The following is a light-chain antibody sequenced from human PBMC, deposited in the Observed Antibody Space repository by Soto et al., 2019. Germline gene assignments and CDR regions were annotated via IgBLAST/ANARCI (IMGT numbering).Light chain of an antibody. J-gene: IGKJ1*01. CDR3: LQYSSHSWT. Sequence: DNQMPQSPASLSASVGDRVTITCRASLGISDYLAWYQQKPGKAPELLIFDASNLKSGVSSRFSGSGSGTEFTLTISRLQPDDVATYYCLQYSSHSWTFGQGTKVDIK. V-gene: IGKV1-16*01. CDR2: DAS. CDR1: LGISDY.